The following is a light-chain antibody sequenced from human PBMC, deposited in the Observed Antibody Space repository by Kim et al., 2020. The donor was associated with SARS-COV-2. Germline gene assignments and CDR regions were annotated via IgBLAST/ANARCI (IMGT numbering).Light chain of an antibody. Sequence: QSALTQPRSVSGSPGQSVTISCTGTSSDVGGYNDVCWYQQHPGKAPKLMIYNVSKRSSGVHHRFSGSKSGNTASLISSGLHAEDEDDYYGSSYDGSNTWVFGGGTQLTVL. CDR1: SSDVGGYND. CDR2: NVS. V-gene: IGLV2-11*01. J-gene: IGLJ3*02. CDR3: SSYDGSNTWV.